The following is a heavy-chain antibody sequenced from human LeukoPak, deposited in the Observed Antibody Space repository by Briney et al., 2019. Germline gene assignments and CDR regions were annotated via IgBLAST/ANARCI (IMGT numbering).Heavy chain of an antibody. Sequence: GASVTVSCKASGYTFTSYGISWVRQAPGQGLEWMGWISAYNGNTNYAQKLQGRVTMTTDTSTSTAYMELRSLRSDDTAVYYCARDSSSWYFPPFDYWGQGTLVTVSS. J-gene: IGHJ4*02. V-gene: IGHV1-18*01. CDR2: ISAYNGNT. CDR3: ARDSSSWYFPPFDY. CDR1: GYTFTSYG. D-gene: IGHD6-13*01.